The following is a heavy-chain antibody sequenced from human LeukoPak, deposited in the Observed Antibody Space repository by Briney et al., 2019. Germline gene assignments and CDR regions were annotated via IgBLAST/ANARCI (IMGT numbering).Heavy chain of an antibody. V-gene: IGHV1-69*13. J-gene: IGHJ4*02. Sequence: SVKVSCKASGGTFSSYAISWVRQAPGQGLERLGGIIPIFGTAIYAQNFQGRVTITADASTRTAYMELSSLRSEDTAVYYCARDFGIAAAGTGGWYFDYWGQGTLVTVSS. D-gene: IGHD6-13*01. CDR1: GGTFSSYA. CDR3: ARDFGIAAAGTGGWYFDY. CDR2: IIPIFGTA.